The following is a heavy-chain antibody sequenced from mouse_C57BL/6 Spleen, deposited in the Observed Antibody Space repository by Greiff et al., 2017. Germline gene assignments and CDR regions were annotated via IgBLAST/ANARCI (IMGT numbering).Heavy chain of an antibody. CDR3: TRYNYSNSWYFDV. D-gene: IGHD2-5*01. V-gene: IGHV1-15*01. Sequence: VQLQQSGAELVRPGASVTLSCKASGYTFTDYEMHWVKQTPVHGLEWIGAIDPETGGTAYNQKFKGKAILTADKSSSTAYMELRSLTSEDSAVYYCTRYNYSNSWYFDVWGTGTTVTVSS. CDR1: GYTFTDYE. J-gene: IGHJ1*03. CDR2: IDPETGGT.